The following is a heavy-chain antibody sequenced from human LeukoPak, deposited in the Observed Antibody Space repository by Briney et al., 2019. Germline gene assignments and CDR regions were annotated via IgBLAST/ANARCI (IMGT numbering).Heavy chain of an antibody. J-gene: IGHJ6*03. CDR2: ISSSGSTI. Sequence: KPGGSLTLSCAASGFTFSDYYMSWIRQAPGKGLEWVSYISSSGSTIYYADSVKGRFTISRDNAKNSLCLQMNSLRAEDTAVYYCARDRTGSYYYYYYLDIWGKGTTVTVSS. CDR3: ARDRTGSYYYYYYLDI. V-gene: IGHV3-11*01. CDR1: GFTFSDYY. D-gene: IGHD4-17*01.